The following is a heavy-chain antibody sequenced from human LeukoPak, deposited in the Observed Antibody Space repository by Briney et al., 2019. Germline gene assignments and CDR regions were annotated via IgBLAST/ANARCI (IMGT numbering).Heavy chain of an antibody. J-gene: IGHJ4*02. V-gene: IGHV3-15*07. CDR3: TAHGTYYRHFDS. CDR2: IKSKTDGGTT. Sequence: GSLRLSCAASGFIFSNAWMNWVRQAPGKGLEWVGRIKSKTDGGTTDYAAPVKGRFTISRDDSQNTLYLQVNSLKIEDTAVYYCTAHGTYYRHFDSWGQGTLVTVSS. D-gene: IGHD1-26*01. CDR1: GFIFSNAW.